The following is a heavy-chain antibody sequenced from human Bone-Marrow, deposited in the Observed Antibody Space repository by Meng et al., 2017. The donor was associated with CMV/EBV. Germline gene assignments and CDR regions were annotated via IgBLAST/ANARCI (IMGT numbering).Heavy chain of an antibody. J-gene: IGHJ4*02. D-gene: IGHD4-11*01. V-gene: IGHV3-30-3*01. Sequence: GESLKISCAASGFTFSSYAMHWVRQAPGKGLEWVAVISYDGSNKYYADSVKGRFTISRDNSKNTLYLQMNSLRAEDTAVYYCARGTPSNYGACDYWGKGKLVNFAS. CDR2: ISYDGSNK. CDR1: GFTFSSYA. CDR3: ARGTPSNYGACDY.